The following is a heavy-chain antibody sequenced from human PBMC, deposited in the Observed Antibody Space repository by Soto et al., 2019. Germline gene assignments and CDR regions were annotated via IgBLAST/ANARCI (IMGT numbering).Heavy chain of an antibody. D-gene: IGHD3-10*01. CDR3: ASLLLYGAFDI. J-gene: IGHJ3*02. V-gene: IGHV3-48*03. Sequence: GSLRLSCAASGFTFSSYEMNWVRQAPGKGLEWVSYISSSGSTIYYADSVKGRFTISRDNAKNSLYLQMNSLRAEDTAVYYCASLLLYGAFDIWGQGTMVTV. CDR2: ISSSGSTI. CDR1: GFTFSSYE.